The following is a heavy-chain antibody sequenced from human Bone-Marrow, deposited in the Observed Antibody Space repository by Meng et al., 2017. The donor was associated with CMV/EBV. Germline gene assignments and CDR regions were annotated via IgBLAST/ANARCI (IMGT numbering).Heavy chain of an antibody. D-gene: IGHD3-16*01. CDR1: GGSISSGDFY. J-gene: IGHJ6*02. Sequence: SETLSLTCTVSGGSISSGDFYWGYIRQPPGKGLEWIGYIYYSGSSYYNPSLKSRVTISVDTSKNQFSLKLTSVTAADTAVYYCARVSPGVVWGMDVWGQGTTVTVSS. CDR3: ARVSPGVVWGMDV. V-gene: IGHV4-30-4*08. CDR2: IYYSGSS.